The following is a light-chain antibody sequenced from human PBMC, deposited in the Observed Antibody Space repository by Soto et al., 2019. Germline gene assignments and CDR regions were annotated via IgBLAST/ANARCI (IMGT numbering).Light chain of an antibody. J-gene: IGKJ2*01. V-gene: IGKV3-20*01. CDR1: QSVSSSY. Sequence: EIVLTQSPVTLSLSPGERASLSCRASQSVSSSYLAWYQQRPGPAPRLLIYGASSRATGIPDRFSGSGSGTDFSLTISRLEPEDSAVYYCQQYGSSPYTFGQGTKLEIK. CDR2: GAS. CDR3: QQYGSSPYT.